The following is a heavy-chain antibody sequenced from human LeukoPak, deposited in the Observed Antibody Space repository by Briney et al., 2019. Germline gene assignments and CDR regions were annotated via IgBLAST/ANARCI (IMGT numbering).Heavy chain of an antibody. V-gene: IGHV4-34*01. CDR3: ARVVGATTKNFDY. CDR1: GGSISGYY. J-gene: IGHJ4*02. D-gene: IGHD1-26*01. CDR2: INHSGST. Sequence: ASETLSLTCTVSGGSISGYYWSWIRQPPGKGLEWIGEINHSGSTNYNPSLKSRVTISVDTSKNQFSLKLSSVTAADTAVYYCARVVGATTKNFDYWGQGTLVTVSS.